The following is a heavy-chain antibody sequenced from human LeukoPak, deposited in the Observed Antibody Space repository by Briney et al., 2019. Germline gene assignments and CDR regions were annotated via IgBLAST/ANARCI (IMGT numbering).Heavy chain of an antibody. CDR1: GYTLTELS. CDR2: FDPEDGET. Sequence: GASVKVSCKVPGYTLTELSMHWVRQAPGKGLEWMGGFDPEDGETIYAQKFQGRVTMTEDTSTDTAYMELSSLRSEDTAVYYCATARRYCSGGSCAFDYWGQGTLVTVSS. V-gene: IGHV1-24*01. D-gene: IGHD2-15*01. J-gene: IGHJ4*02. CDR3: ATARRYCSGGSCAFDY.